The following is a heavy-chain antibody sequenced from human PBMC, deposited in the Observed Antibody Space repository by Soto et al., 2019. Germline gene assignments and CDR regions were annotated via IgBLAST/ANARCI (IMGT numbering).Heavy chain of an antibody. D-gene: IGHD4-17*01. J-gene: IGHJ6*02. CDR2: IIPILGTA. Sequence: SVKVSCKASGGTFSSYAISWVRQAPGQGLEWMGGIIPILGTANYAQKFQGRVTITADESTSTAYMELSSLRSEDTAVYYCASPLNTEDYYYGMDVWGQGTTVTVSS. V-gene: IGHV1-69*13. CDR1: GGTFSSYA. CDR3: ASPLNTEDYYYGMDV.